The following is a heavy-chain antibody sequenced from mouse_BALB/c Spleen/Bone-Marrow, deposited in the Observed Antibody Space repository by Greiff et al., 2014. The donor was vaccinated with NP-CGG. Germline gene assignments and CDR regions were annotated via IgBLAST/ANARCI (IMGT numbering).Heavy chain of an antibody. D-gene: IGHD1-1*01. CDR1: GYTFTSSW. CDR3: ANFYCSSSY. J-gene: IGHJ2*01. CDR2: IHPNSGNT. V-gene: IGHV1S130*01. Sequence: LVESGSVLVRPGASVKLSCKASGYTFTSSWMHWAKQRPGQGLEWIGEIHPNSGNTNYNEKFKGKATLTVDTSSSTAYLDLSSLTSEDSAVYYWANFYCSSSYWGQGTTLTVSS.